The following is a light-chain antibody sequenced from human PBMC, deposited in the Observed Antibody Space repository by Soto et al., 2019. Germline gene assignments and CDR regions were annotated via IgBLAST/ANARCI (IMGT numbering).Light chain of an antibody. Sequence: QSALTQPPSVSGSPGQSVTISCTGTSSDVGNYDFVSWYQQHPGKAPKLVIYEVSKRSSGVPDRFSGSKSGNTASLTISGLQAEDEADYYCCSYTDTFYVFGIGTKVTVL. J-gene: IGLJ1*01. CDR2: EVS. CDR3: CSYTDTFYV. V-gene: IGLV2-11*01. CDR1: SSDVGNYDF.